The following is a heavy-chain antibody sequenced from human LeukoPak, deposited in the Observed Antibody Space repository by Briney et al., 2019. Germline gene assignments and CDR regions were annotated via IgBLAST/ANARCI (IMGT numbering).Heavy chain of an antibody. CDR2: ISAYNGNT. J-gene: IGHJ4*02. D-gene: IGHD3-3*01. CDR3: ARDGPDFWSGYYDY. Sequence: ASVKVSCKASGYTFTSYGIGWLRQAPGQGLEWMGWISAYNGNTNYAQKLQGRVTMTTDTSTSTAYMELRSLRSDDTAVYYCARDGPDFWSGYYDYWGQGTLVTVSS. V-gene: IGHV1-18*01. CDR1: GYTFTSYG.